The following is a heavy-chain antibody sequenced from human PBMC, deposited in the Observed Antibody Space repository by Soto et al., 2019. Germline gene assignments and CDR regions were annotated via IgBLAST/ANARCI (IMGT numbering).Heavy chain of an antibody. CDR1: GYSFTTYW. CDR3: ARQVCSGGSSYHAFDS. Sequence: EVQLVQSGAEVKKPGESLKISCTGSGYSFTTYWLGWVRQMPGKGLEWMGIIYPGDSDTRYSPSFQGHVTISVDKSNSIAYLQWNSLKASDTAMYYCARQVCSGGSSYHAFDSWGQGTLVTVSS. D-gene: IGHD2-15*01. CDR2: IYPGDSDT. V-gene: IGHV5-51*01. J-gene: IGHJ4*02.